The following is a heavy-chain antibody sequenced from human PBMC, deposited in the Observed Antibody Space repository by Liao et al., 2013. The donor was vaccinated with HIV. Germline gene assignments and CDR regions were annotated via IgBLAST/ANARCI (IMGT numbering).Heavy chain of an antibody. CDR3: ARGKSGFYWGGLDY. V-gene: IGHV4-34*01. Sequence: QLQQWGAGLVKPSETLSLTCAVNGGSFSGHSWSWIRQSPGTGLEWIGEVSHTGTTNYNPSLKSRVTLSIDTSNNHFSLKVTSVTAADTAVYYCARGKSGFYWGGLDYWGQGTLVTVSS. CDR2: VSHTGTT. D-gene: IGHD3-22*01. J-gene: IGHJ4*02. CDR1: GGSFSGHS.